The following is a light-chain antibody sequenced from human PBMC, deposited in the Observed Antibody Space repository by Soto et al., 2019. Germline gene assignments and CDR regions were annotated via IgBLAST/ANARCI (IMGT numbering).Light chain of an antibody. J-gene: IGKJ1*01. CDR3: QEYGSSPPLV. V-gene: IGKV3-20*01. Sequence: EIVLTQSPGTLSLSPGERATLSCRASQSVSSSYLAWYQQKPGQAPRLLIYGASSRATGIPDRFSGSRSRTDVTRVSKGLASAEAAADYFQEYGSSPPLVFGQGTKVEIK. CDR1: QSVSSSY. CDR2: GAS.